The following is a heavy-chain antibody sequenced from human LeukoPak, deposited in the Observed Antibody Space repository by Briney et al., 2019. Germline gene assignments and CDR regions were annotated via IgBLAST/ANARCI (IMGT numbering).Heavy chain of an antibody. Sequence: GASVKVSCKASGYTFTGYYMHWVRQAPGQGLEWMGWINPNSGGTNYAQKFQGRVTMTRDTSISTAYMELSRLRSDDTAVYYCARDPGIAALTTPFDYWGQGTLVTVSS. CDR1: GYTFTGYY. CDR3: ARDPGIAALTTPFDY. V-gene: IGHV1-2*02. D-gene: IGHD6-6*01. CDR2: INPNSGGT. J-gene: IGHJ4*02.